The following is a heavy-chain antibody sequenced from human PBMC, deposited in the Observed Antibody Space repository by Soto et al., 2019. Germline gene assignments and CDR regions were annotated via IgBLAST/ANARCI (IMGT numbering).Heavy chain of an antibody. CDR3: ARAQGRDGYNGFDY. D-gene: IGHD5-12*01. CDR1: GFTFSSYA. Sequence: GGSLRLSCAASGFTFSSYAMHWVRQAPGKGLEWVAVISYDGSNKYYADSVKGRFTISRDNSKNTLYLQMNSLRAGDTAVYYCARAQGRDGYNGFDYWGQGTLVTVSS. V-gene: IGHV3-30-3*01. CDR2: ISYDGSNK. J-gene: IGHJ4*02.